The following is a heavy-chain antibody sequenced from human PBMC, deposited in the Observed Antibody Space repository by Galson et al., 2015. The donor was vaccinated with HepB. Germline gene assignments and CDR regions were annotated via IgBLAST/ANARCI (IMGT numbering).Heavy chain of an antibody. J-gene: IGHJ3*02. D-gene: IGHD2-2*01. CDR3: ARTLYCSSTSCPSAHIDAFDI. CDR1: GFTFSSYA. CDR2: ISYDGSNK. V-gene: IGHV3-30-3*01. Sequence: SLRLSCAASGFTFSSYAMHWVRQAPGKGLEWVAVISYDGSNKYYADSVKGRFTISRDNSKNTLYLQMNSLRAEDTAVYYCARTLYCSSTSCPSAHIDAFDIWGQGTMVTVSS.